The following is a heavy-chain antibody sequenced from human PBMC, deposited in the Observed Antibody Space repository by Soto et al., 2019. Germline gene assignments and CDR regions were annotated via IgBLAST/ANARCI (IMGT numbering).Heavy chain of an antibody. CDR1: GYTFTSYA. CDR3: ARYKAKIFGVVINYGMDV. CDR2: SNAVNGNT. V-gene: IGHV1-3*01. Sequence: ASVKVSCKASGYTFTSYAMHWVRQAPGQRLGWMGWSNAVNGNTKYSQKFQGRVTITRATSASTAYMELISLSSEDTAVYYCARYKAKIFGVVINYGMDVWGQGTTVTVSS. D-gene: IGHD3-3*01. J-gene: IGHJ6*02.